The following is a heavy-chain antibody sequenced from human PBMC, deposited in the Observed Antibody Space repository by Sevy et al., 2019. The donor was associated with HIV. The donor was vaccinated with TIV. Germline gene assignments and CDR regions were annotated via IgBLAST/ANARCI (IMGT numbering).Heavy chain of an antibody. D-gene: IGHD3-10*01. CDR2: ISYSSNYI. V-gene: IGHV3-21*01. J-gene: IGHJ3*02. Sequence: GGSLRLSCAASGFSFRTYTMNWVRQAPGKGLEWVSSISYSSNYIYYADSMKGRFTISRDNAKNSLYLQMNKLGAEDTAVYYCARPYGSGSWEAFDIWGQGTMVTVSS. CDR3: ARPYGSGSWEAFDI. CDR1: GFSFRTYT.